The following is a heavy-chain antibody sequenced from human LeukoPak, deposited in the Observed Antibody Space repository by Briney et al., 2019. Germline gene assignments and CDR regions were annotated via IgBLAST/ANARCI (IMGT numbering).Heavy chain of an antibody. CDR1: GYTFTSYD. D-gene: IGHD2-21*01. V-gene: IGHV1-8*03. CDR3: ARAEAYCGGDCYSDWFDP. Sequence: GASVKVPCKASGYTFTSYDINWVRQATGQGREWMGWMNPNSSNTGYAQQFQGRVTITRNTSISTAYMGLSSLRSEDTAVYYCARAEAYCGGDCYSDWFDPWGQGTLVTVSS. J-gene: IGHJ5*02. CDR2: MNPNSSNT.